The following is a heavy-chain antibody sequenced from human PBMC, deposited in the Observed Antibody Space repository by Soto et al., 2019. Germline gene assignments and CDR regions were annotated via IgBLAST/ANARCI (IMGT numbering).Heavy chain of an antibody. CDR3: ARDPYSSSSIAFDI. Sequence: GASVKVSCKASGYTFTGYYMHWVRQAPGQGLEWMGWINPNSGGTNYAQKFQGRVTMTRDTSISTAYMELSRLRSDDTAVYYCARDPYSSSSIAFDIWGQGTMVTVSS. V-gene: IGHV1-2*02. CDR1: GYTFTGYY. CDR2: INPNSGGT. D-gene: IGHD6-6*01. J-gene: IGHJ3*02.